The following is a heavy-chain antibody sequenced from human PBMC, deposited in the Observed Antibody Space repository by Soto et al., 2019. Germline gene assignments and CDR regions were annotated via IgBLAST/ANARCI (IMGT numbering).Heavy chain of an antibody. J-gene: IGHJ4*02. CDR3: CLESRSTYGYFDH. D-gene: IGHD5-18*01. V-gene: IGHV4-30-4*01. CDR2: ISNSGST. CDR1: GGSVTSDEDY. Sequence: SETLSLTCTVSGGSVTSDEDYWTWIRQSPGQGLECIGYISNSGSTGYNPSLKTRLSMSVDRSKNQFTLRLTSVTAADTAVYFCCLESRSTYGYFDHWGQGTQVTVSS.